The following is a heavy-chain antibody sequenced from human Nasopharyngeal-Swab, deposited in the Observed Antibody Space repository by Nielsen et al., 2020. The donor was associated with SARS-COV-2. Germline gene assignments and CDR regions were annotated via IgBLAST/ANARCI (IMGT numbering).Heavy chain of an antibody. J-gene: IGHJ6*02. V-gene: IGHV1-69*01. CDR3: GCDNWKAAVENYYYGMDV. CDR2: IIPIFGTA. D-gene: IGHD1-1*01. Sequence: WVRQAPGKGLEWMGGIIPIFGTANYAQKFQDRATITADESTSTAYMELSSLRSEDTAVYYCGCDNWKAAVENYYYGMDVWGQGTTVTVSS.